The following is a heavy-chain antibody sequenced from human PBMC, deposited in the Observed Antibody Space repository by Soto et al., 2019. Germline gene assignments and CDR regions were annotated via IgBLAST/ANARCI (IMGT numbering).Heavy chain of an antibody. V-gene: IGHV3-23*01. J-gene: IGHJ6*04. D-gene: IGHD6-6*01. CDR2: ISGSGGST. CDR3: AKGRGSSSSDDLDV. Sequence: GGSLRLSCAASGFTFSIYAMSWVRQAPGKGLEWVSAISGSGGSTYYADSVKGRSTISRDNSKNTLYLQMNSLRAEDTAVYYCAKGRGSSSSDDLDVWGKGTTLTVSS. CDR1: GFTFSIYA.